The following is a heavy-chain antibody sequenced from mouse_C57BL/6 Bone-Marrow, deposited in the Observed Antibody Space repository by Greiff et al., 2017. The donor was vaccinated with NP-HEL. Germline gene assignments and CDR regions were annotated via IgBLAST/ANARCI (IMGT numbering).Heavy chain of an antibody. CDR1: GFTFSSYT. CDR2: ISGGGGNT. Sequence: DVMLVESGGGLVKPGGSLKLSCAASGFTFSSYTMSWVRQTPEKRLEWVATISGGGGNTYYPDSVKGRFTISRDNAKNTLYLQMSSLRSEDTALYYCARHGISYAMDYWGQGTSVTVSS. J-gene: IGHJ4*01. V-gene: IGHV5-9*01. CDR3: ARHGISYAMDY.